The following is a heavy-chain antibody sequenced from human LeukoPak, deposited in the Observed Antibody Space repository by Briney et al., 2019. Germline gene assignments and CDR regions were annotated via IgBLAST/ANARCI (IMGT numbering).Heavy chain of an antibody. CDR3: ARSKLLWFGELQHDAFDI. D-gene: IGHD3-10*01. J-gene: IGHJ3*02. V-gene: IGHV4-34*01. CDR2: INHSGST. CDR1: GGSFSGYY. Sequence: TETLSHTFAVYGGSFSGYYWSWIRQPPGKGLEWIGEINHSGSTNYNPSLKSRVTISVDTSKNQFSLKLSSVTAADTAVYYCARSKLLWFGELQHDAFDIWGQGTMVTVSS.